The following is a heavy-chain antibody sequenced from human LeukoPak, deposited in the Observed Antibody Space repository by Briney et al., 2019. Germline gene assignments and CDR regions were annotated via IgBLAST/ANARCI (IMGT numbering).Heavy chain of an antibody. CDR3: ARASPNGAFDP. CDR2: ISSSSSTI. CDR1: GFTFSSYA. Sequence: GGSLRLSCAASGFTFSSYAMNWVRQAPGKGLEWVSYISSSSSTIYYADSVKGRFTISRDNAKNSLYLQMNSLRAEDTAVYYCARASPNGAFDPWGQGTLVTVSS. V-gene: IGHV3-48*04. J-gene: IGHJ5*02. D-gene: IGHD1-26*01.